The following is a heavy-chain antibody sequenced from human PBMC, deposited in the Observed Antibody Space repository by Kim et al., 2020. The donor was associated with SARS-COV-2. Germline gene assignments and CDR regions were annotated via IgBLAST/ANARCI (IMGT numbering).Heavy chain of an antibody. CDR3: ARVYGDYDYYFDY. CDR2: IKQDGSEK. J-gene: IGHJ4*02. V-gene: IGHV3-7*04. Sequence: GGSLRLSCAASGFTFSSYWMSWVRQAPGKGLEWVANIKQDGSEKYYVDSVKGRFTISRDNAKNSLYLQMNSLRAEDTAVYYFARVYGDYDYYFDYWGQGTLVTVSS. CDR1: GFTFSSYW. D-gene: IGHD4-17*01.